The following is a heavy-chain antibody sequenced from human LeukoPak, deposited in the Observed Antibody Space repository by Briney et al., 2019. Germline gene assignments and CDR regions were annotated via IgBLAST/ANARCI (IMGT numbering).Heavy chain of an antibody. D-gene: IGHD5-18*01. J-gene: IGHJ3*02. V-gene: IGHV3-30-3*01. CDR1: GFTFSSYA. CDR2: ISYDGSNK. Sequence: PGGSLRLSCAASGFTFSSYAMHWVRQAPGKGLEWVAVISYDGSNKYYADSVKGRFTISRDNSKNTLYLQMNSLKTEDTAVYYCTTGYSYGYDAFDIWGQGTMVTVSS. CDR3: TTGYSYGYDAFDI.